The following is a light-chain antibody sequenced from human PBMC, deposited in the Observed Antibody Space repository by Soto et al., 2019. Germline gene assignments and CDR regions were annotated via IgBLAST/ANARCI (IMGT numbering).Light chain of an antibody. V-gene: IGLV1-51*02. Sequence: QAVVTQPPSVSAAPGRKVTISCSGSSSNIGNNYASWYQQLPGTAPKLLIYENNKRPSGIPDRFSGSKSDTSATLGITGLQTGDEADYYCGTWDSSLNTWVFGGGTKLTVL. CDR1: SSNIGNNY. CDR3: GTWDSSLNTWV. J-gene: IGLJ3*02. CDR2: ENN.